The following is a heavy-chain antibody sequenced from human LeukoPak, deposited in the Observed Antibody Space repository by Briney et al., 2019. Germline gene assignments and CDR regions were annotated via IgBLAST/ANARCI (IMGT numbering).Heavy chain of an antibody. Sequence: SETLSLTSTVSCGSLWGHYWSWMRQPPGKRLEWIGYVSYTGRNKYNPSLQSRVTISIDPSKSQFSLKLTSVTSEDTAVYSCARLLDNDISGDPDTFDVWGQGTTVIVSS. D-gene: IGHD3-22*01. CDR2: VSYTGRN. V-gene: IGHV4-59*11. CDR3: ARLLDNDISGDPDTFDV. J-gene: IGHJ3*01. CDR1: CGSLWGHY.